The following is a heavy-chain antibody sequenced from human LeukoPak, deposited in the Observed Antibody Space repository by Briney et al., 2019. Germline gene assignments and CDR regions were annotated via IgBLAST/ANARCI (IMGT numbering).Heavy chain of an antibody. J-gene: IGHJ4*02. CDR3: AKDRANAWSPDY. D-gene: IGHD3-3*01. CDR1: GFTVSSNY. Sequence: GGSLRLSCAASGFTVSSNYMSWVRQAPGKGLEWVAFTTYDEGDKYYADSAKGRFSISRDNPQNTLYLQMYSLRAEDTAVYYCAKDRANAWSPDYWGQGTLVTVSS. V-gene: IGHV3-30*18. CDR2: TTYDEGDK.